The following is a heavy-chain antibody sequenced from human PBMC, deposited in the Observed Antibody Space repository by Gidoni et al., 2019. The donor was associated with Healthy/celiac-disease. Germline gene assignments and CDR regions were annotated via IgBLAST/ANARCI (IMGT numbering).Heavy chain of an antibody. V-gene: IGHV4-61*02. CDR2: IYTIGST. CDR3: ARETGYSYGYYYYYMDV. Sequence: QVQLQESGPGLLKPSQTLSLTCTVSGGSIRSGSYYWSWIRQPAGQGLEWIGRIYTIGSTNYNPSRKSRVTISVDTSKNQFALKLSSVTAADTAVYYCARETGYSYGYYYYYMDVWGKGTTVTVSS. CDR1: GGSIRSGSYY. J-gene: IGHJ6*03. D-gene: IGHD5-18*01.